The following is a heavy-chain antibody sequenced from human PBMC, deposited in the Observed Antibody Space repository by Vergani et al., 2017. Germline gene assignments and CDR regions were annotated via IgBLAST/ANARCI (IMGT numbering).Heavy chain of an antibody. CDR2: VDPEDGET. D-gene: IGHD4-17*01. CDR1: GYTFTDLY. J-gene: IGHJ6*02. V-gene: IGHV1-69-2*01. Sequence: EVQLVQSGAEVKKPGATMKISCKVSGYTFTDLYMHWVKQAPGKGLEWMGLVDPEDGETIYAEKFKGRVTIAADTSTDTAHLELSSLRSEDTAVYYCATPQTVTTGGMEVWGQGTTVSVSS. CDR3: ATPQTVTTGGMEV.